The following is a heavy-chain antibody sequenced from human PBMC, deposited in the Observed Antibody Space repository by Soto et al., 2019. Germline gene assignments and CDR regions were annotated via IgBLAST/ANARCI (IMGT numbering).Heavy chain of an antibody. V-gene: IGHV3-30-3*01. Sequence: GGSLRLSCAASGFTFSSYAMHWVRQGPGKGPEWVAVISYDGSNKYYADSVKGRFTISRDNSKNTLYLQMNSLRAEDTAVYYCTRHRPYSGRDSYSAYFYYGMDVWGHATPGTVS. D-gene: IGHD2-21*02. CDR3: TRHRPYSGRDSYSAYFYYGMDV. CDR2: ISYDGSNK. CDR1: GFTFSSYA. J-gene: IGHJ6*02.